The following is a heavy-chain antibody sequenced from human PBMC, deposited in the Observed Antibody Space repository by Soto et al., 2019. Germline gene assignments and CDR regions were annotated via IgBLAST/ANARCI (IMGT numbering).Heavy chain of an antibody. CDR1: GFTVSSNY. D-gene: IGHD3-10*01. CDR3: ASAGSGSYNYYYGMDV. CDR2: IYSGGST. J-gene: IGHJ6*02. Sequence: GGSLRLSCAASGFTVSSNYMSWVRQAPGKGLEWVSVIYSGGSTYYADSVKGRFTISRDNSKNTLYLQMNSLRAEDTAVYYCASAGSGSYNYYYGMDVWGQGTTVTVSS. V-gene: IGHV3-66*01.